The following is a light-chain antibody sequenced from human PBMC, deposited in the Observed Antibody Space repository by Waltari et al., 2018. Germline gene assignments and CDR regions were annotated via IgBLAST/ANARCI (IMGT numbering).Light chain of an antibody. CDR2: KDK. V-gene: IGLV1-47*01. CDR3: ATWDDGLSGHWV. CDR1: SSNIGRNF. Sequence: QSVLTQPPSASGTPGQRVTISCSGPSSNIGRNFVYLSQQLSGTAPKLLIYKDKQRPSGVPDRFSGSRSGTSASLTISGLRSDDESHFYCATWDDGLSGHWVFGGGTKLTVL. J-gene: IGLJ3*02.